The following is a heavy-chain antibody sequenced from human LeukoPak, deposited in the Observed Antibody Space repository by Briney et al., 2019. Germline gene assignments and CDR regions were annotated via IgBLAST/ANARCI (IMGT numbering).Heavy chain of an antibody. CDR2: ISGSGGST. CDR1: GFTFSSYA. CDR3: AKRRGLELLYYYYVDV. J-gene: IGHJ6*03. V-gene: IGHV3-23*01. Sequence: GGSLRLSCAASGFTFSSYAMSWVRQAPGKGLEWVSAISGSGGSTYYADSVKGRFTISRDNSKNTLYLQMNGLRAEDTAVYYCAKRRGLELLYYYYVDVWGKGTTVTVSS. D-gene: IGHD1-7*01.